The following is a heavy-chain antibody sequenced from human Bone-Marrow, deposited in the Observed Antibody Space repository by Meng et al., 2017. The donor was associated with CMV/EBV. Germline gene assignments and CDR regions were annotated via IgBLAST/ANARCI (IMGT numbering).Heavy chain of an antibody. CDR1: GFTFDDYG. Sequence: GESLKISCAASGFTFDDYGMSWVRQAPGKGLEWVSGINWNGGSTSYADSVKGRFTISRDNAKNSLYLQMNSLRAEDTAVYYCAKDSAVGPPGYWGQGTLVTVSS. D-gene: IGHD1-26*01. CDR3: AKDSAVGPPGY. CDR2: INWNGGST. J-gene: IGHJ4*02. V-gene: IGHV3-20*04.